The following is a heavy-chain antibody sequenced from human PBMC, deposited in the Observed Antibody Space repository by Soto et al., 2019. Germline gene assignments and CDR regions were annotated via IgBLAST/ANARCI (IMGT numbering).Heavy chain of an antibody. V-gene: IGHV4-39*01. CDR2: IYYSGST. D-gene: IGHD1-20*01. CDR1: GGSISSSSYY. CDR3: ARYSTQPFYITGTGGMDAFDI. J-gene: IGHJ3*02. Sequence: QLQLQESGPGLVKPSETLSLTCTVSGGSISSSSYYWGWIRQPPGKGLEWIGSIYYSGSTYYNPSLKSRVTISVDTSKNQFSLKLSSVTAADTAVYYCARYSTQPFYITGTGGMDAFDIWGQGTMVTVSS.